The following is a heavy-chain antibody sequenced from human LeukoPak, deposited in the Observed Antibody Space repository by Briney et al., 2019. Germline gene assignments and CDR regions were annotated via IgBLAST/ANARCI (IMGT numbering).Heavy chain of an antibody. D-gene: IGHD6-19*01. CDR1: GGSISSYH. Sequence: PSETLSLTCTVSGGSISSYHWSWIRQPPGKGLEWIGYIYYSGSTNYNPSLKSRVTISVDTSKNQFSLKLSSVTAADTAVYYCARAGRSSGWSHYYYYYYGMDVWGQGTTVTVSS. V-gene: IGHV4-59*01. CDR2: IYYSGST. J-gene: IGHJ6*02. CDR3: ARAGRSSGWSHYYYYYYGMDV.